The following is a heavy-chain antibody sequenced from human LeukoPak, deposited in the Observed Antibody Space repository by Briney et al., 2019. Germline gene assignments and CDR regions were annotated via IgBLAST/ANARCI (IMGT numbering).Heavy chain of an antibody. CDR2: ISSSSSYI. CDR3: ARLVRGAFDI. V-gene: IGHV3-21*01. D-gene: IGHD6-13*01. CDR1: GFAFSSYS. Sequence: PGGSPRLSCAASGFAFSSYSMNWVRQAPGKGLEWVSSISSSSSYIYYADSVKGRFAISRDNAKNSLYLQMNSLRAEDTAVYYCARLVRGAFDIWGQGTMVTVSS. J-gene: IGHJ3*02.